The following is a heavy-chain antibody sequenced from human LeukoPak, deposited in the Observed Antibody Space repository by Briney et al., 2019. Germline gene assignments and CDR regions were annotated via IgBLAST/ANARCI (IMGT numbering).Heavy chain of an antibody. CDR1: GGTFSSYA. CDR2: IIPIFGTA. J-gene: IGHJ6*03. D-gene: IGHD2-2*01. Sequence: GASVKVSCKASGGTFSSYAISLVRQAPGQGLEWMGGIIPIFGTANYAQKFQGRVTITTDESTSTAYMELSSLRSEDTAVYYCASVPAAKSNYYYYYMDVWGKGTTVTVSS. V-gene: IGHV1-69*05. CDR3: ASVPAAKSNYYYYYMDV.